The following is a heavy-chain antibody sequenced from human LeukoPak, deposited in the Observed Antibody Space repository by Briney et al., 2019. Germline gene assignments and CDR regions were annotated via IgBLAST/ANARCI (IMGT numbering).Heavy chain of an antibody. D-gene: IGHD1-26*01. J-gene: IGHJ3*02. V-gene: IGHV3-23*01. CDR1: GFTFSSYA. CDR3: AISSSGSYYAGAFDI. Sequence: GGSLRLSCGASGFTFSSYAMSWVRQAPGKGLEWLSAISGSGGSTYYADSVKGRFTISRDNSKNTLYLQMNSLRAEDTAVYYCAISSSGSYYAGAFDIWGQGTMVTVSS. CDR2: ISGSGGST.